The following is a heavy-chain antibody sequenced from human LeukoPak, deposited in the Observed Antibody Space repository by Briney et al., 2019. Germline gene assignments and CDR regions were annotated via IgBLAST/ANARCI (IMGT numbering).Heavy chain of an antibody. J-gene: IGHJ4*02. Sequence: GGSLRPSCAAAGSTFSSYAMSWARQAPGKGLGWVAAISGSGGSTYYADSVKGRFTISRDNSKNTLYLQMNSLRAEDTAVYYCANSHYDILTEFDYWGQGTLVTVSS. CDR2: ISGSGGST. V-gene: IGHV3-23*01. D-gene: IGHD3-9*01. CDR1: GSTFSSYA. CDR3: ANSHYDILTEFDY.